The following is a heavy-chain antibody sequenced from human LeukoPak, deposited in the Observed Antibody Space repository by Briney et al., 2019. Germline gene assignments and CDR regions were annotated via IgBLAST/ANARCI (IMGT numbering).Heavy chain of an antibody. V-gene: IGHV3-21*01. CDR3: ARDVAARPGA. CDR1: GFTFSSYS. Sequence: PGGSLRLSCAASGFTFSSYSMNWVRQAPGKGLEWVSSISSSSSYIYYADPVKGRFTISRDNAKNSLYLQMNSLRAEDTAVYYCARDVAARPGAWGQGTMVTVSS. J-gene: IGHJ3*01. D-gene: IGHD6-6*01. CDR2: ISSSSSYI.